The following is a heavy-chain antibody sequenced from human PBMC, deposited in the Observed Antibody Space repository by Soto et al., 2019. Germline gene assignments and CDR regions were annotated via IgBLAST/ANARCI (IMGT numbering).Heavy chain of an antibody. CDR1: GGSFSGYY. J-gene: IGHJ4*02. CDR2: INHSGST. CDR3: AILGLTPYYFDY. Sequence: QSQTLSLTCAVYGGSFSGYYWSWIRQPPGKGLEWIGEINHSGSTNYNPSLKSRVTISVDTSKNQFSLKLSSVTAADTAVYYCAILGLTPYYFDYWGQGTLVTVSS. D-gene: IGHD3-9*01. V-gene: IGHV4-34*01.